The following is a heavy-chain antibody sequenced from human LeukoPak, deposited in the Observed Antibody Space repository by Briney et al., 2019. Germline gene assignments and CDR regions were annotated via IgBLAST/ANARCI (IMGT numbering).Heavy chain of an antibody. CDR3: AKERPYYYDSSPLSY. J-gene: IGHJ4*02. Sequence: PGRSLRLSCAASGFTFSSYGMHWVRQAPGKGLEWVSDISYTGSNKYYADSVKGRFTISRDNSKNTLYLQMNSLRAEDTAVYYCAKERPYYYDSSPLSYWGQGTLVTVSS. D-gene: IGHD3-22*01. CDR1: GFTFSSYG. CDR2: ISYTGSNK. V-gene: IGHV3-30*18.